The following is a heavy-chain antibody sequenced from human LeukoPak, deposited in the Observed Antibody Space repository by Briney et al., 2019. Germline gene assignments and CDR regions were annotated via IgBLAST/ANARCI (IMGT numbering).Heavy chain of an antibody. CDR3: ARVRYYFDY. CDR2: IYYSGST. D-gene: IGHD4-17*01. V-gene: IGHV4-39*07. J-gene: IGHJ4*02. CDR1: GGSISSSSYY. Sequence: SETLSLTCTVSGGSISSSSYYWGWIRQPPGKGLEWIGSIYYSGSTYYNPSLKCRVTISVDTSKNQLSLKLSSVTAADTAVYYCARVRYYFDYWGQGTLVTVSS.